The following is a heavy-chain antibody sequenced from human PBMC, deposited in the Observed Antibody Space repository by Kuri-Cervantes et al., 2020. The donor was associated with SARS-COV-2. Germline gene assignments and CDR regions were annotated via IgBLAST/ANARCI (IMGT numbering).Heavy chain of an antibody. V-gene: IGHV1-8*02. Sequence: ASVKVSCKASGYAFTSYDINWVRQATGQGLEWMGWMNPNSGNTGYAQKFQGRVTMTRNTSVSTAYMALSSLRSEDTAVYYCARVFLEWFESYMDVWGKGTPVTVSS. D-gene: IGHD3-3*01. CDR2: MNPNSGNT. CDR3: ARVFLEWFESYMDV. J-gene: IGHJ6*03. CDR1: GYAFTSYD.